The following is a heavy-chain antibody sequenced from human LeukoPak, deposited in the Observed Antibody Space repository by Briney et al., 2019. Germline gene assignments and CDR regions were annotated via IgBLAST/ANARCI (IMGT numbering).Heavy chain of an antibody. CDR2: INPNSGGT. V-gene: IGHV1-2*02. J-gene: IGHJ4*02. CDR1: GYTFTGYY. Sequence: ASVKVYCKASGYTFTGYYMHWVRQAPGQGLEWMGWINPNSGGTNYAQKYQGRITMTRDTSISTAYMELSGLRSDDTAVYYCARNKEGKSLDYWGQGTLVTVSS. CDR3: ARNKEGKSLDY.